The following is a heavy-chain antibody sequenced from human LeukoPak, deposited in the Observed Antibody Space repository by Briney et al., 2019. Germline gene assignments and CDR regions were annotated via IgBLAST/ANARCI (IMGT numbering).Heavy chain of an antibody. V-gene: IGHV3-30*04. Sequence: PARSLRLSCAASGFTFSNYAFHWVRQAPAKGLEWVAVISYDGNNKYYADSVKGRFTISRDNSKNTLYVQMNSLGAEDTAVYYCARLTSPAASDFWGRGTLVTVSS. D-gene: IGHD2-2*01. CDR3: ARLTSPAASDF. CDR2: ISYDGNNK. CDR1: GFTFSNYA. J-gene: IGHJ4*02.